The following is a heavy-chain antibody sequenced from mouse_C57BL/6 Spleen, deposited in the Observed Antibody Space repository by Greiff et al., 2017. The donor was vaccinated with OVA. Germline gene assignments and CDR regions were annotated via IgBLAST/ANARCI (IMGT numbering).Heavy chain of an antibody. CDR3: ARYDGYYVYFDY. D-gene: IGHD2-3*01. CDR2: INPYNGGT. CDR1: GYTFTDYY. J-gene: IGHJ2*01. V-gene: IGHV1-19*01. Sequence: EVQLQQSGPVLVKPGASVKMSCKASGYTFTDYYMNWVKQSHGKSLEWIGVINPYNGGTSYNQKFKGKATLTVDKSSSTAYMELNSLTSEDSAVYYCARYDGYYVYFDYWGQGTTLTVSS.